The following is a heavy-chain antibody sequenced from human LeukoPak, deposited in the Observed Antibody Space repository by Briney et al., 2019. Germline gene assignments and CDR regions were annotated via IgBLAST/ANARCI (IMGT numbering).Heavy chain of an antibody. CDR3: AREARGWTRFDY. D-gene: IGHD6-19*01. CDR2: INPNSGGT. Sequence: GASVKVSCKASGYTFTGYYMHWVRQAPGQGLEWMGWINPNSGGTNYAQKFQGRVTMTRDTSISTAYMELSRLRSEDMAVYYCAREARGWTRFDYWGQGTLVTVSS. V-gene: IGHV1-2*02. CDR1: GYTFTGYY. J-gene: IGHJ4*02.